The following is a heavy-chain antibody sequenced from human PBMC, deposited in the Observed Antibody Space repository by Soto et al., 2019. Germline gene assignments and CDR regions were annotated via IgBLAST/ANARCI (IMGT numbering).Heavy chain of an antibody. V-gene: IGHV3-21*04. Sequence: SMRPSGSPSRFTFNSYCMHWVRLAPGKGLEWVSSISSSSSYIYYADSVKGRFTISRDNAKNSLYLQMNSLRAEDTAIYYCARRTPGATLTFYAMDVWGQGTSVTVSS. CDR2: ISSSSSYI. CDR1: RFTFNSYC. D-gene: IGHD1-26*01. CDR3: ARRTPGATLTFYAMDV. J-gene: IGHJ6*02.